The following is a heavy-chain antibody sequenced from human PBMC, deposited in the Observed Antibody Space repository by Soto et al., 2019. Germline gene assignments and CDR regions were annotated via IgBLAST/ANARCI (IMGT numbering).Heavy chain of an antibody. CDR3: ARDLNLTSEGVPAALSGVDH. D-gene: IGHD2-2*01. CDR1: GYTFTSYY. CDR2: INPSGGST. J-gene: IGHJ4*02. V-gene: IGHV1-46*01. Sequence: ASVKVSCKASGYTFTSYYMHWVRQAPGQGLEWMGIINPSGGSTSYAQKFQGRVTMTRDTSTSTVYMELSSLRAEDTAVYYCARDLNLTSEGVPAALSGVDHWGQGTLVTVSS.